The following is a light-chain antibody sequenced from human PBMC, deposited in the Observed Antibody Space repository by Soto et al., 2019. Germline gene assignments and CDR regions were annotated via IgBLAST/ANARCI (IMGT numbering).Light chain of an antibody. CDR3: QQYNNWPWT. Sequence: EIVLTQSPATLSLSPGERATLSCRASQRVSSNLAWYQQKPGQAPRLLIYGASTRATGIPARFSGSGSGTEFTLTISSLQSEDFAVYYCQQYNNWPWTFGQGTKVDIK. CDR1: QRVSSN. V-gene: IGKV3-15*01. CDR2: GAS. J-gene: IGKJ1*01.